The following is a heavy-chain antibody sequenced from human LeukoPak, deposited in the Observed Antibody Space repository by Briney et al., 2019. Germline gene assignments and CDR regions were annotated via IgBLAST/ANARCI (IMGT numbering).Heavy chain of an antibody. V-gene: IGHV1-69*05. CDR3: AKDRGDGYNYYYFDY. CDR2: IIPIFGTA. Sequence: SVKVSCKASGGTFSSYAISWVRQAPGQGLEWMGGIIPIFGTANYAQKFQGRVTITTDESTSTAYMELSSLRSEDTAVYYCAKDRGDGYNYYYFDYWGQGTLVTVSS. CDR1: GGTFSSYA. J-gene: IGHJ4*02. D-gene: IGHD5-24*01.